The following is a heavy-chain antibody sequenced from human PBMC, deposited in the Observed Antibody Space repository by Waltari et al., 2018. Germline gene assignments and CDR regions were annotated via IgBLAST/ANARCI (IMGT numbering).Heavy chain of an antibody. CDR2: INSAGTTT. CDR1: GFPSSSYW. D-gene: IGHD6-6*01. CDR3: ARESSSTFDS. Sequence: EVKLVGSGGGLVHIGGSLRVYGAASGFPSSSYWLHWVRQAPGKGLVWVSHINSAGTTTTYADSVKGRFTISRDNAKNTLYLQMNSLRAEDTAVYYCARESSSTFDSWGQGTLVTVSS. V-gene: IGHV3-74*01. J-gene: IGHJ4*02.